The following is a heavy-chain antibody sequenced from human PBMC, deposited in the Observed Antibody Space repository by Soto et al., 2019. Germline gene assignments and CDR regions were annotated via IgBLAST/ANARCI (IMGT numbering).Heavy chain of an antibody. CDR1: GYKFITYG. J-gene: IGHJ6*02. CDR2: ISTYSGNT. D-gene: IGHD3-16*01. Sequence: ASVKVSCKASGYKFITYGITWVRQAPGQGLEWMGGISTYSGNTDYAQSLQDRVTMTTDTSTSTVYMELGSLRSDDTAVYYCARGLGTNGLDVWGQGTAVTVSS. CDR3: ARGLGTNGLDV. V-gene: IGHV1-18*04.